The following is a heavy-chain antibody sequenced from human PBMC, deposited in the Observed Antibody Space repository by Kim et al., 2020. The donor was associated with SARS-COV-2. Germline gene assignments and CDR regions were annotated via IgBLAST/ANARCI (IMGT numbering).Heavy chain of an antibody. CDR3: ATDWVNGRWAHPTGLVWSGSLDL. J-gene: IGHJ2*01. CDR2: FDPEDGET. D-gene: IGHD3-10*01. V-gene: IGHV1-24*01. CDR1: GYTLTELS. Sequence: ASVKVSCKVSGYTLTELSMHWVRQAPGKGLEWMGGFDPEDGETIYAQKFQGRVTMTEDTSTDTAYMELSSLRSEDTAVYYCATDWVNGRWAHPTGLVWSGSLDLWGRGTLVTVSS.